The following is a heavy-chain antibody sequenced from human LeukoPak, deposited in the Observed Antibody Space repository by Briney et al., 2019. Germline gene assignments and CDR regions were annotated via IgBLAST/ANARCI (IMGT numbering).Heavy chain of an antibody. CDR3: ARGYDILTGYSYYFDY. CDR1: GFTFSSYA. CDR2: ISSNGGST. Sequence: GGSLRLSCAASGFTFSSYAMHWVRQAPGKGLEYVSSISSNGGSTYYANSVKGRFTISRDNSKNTLYLQVGSLRAEDMAVYYCARGYDILTGYSYYFDYWGQGTLVTVSS. J-gene: IGHJ4*02. V-gene: IGHV3-64*01. D-gene: IGHD3-9*01.